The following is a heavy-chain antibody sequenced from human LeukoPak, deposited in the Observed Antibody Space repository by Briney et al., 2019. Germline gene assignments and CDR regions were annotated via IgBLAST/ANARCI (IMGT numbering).Heavy chain of an antibody. J-gene: IGHJ3*02. CDR2: INWNGGST. D-gene: IGHD6-19*01. CDR1: GFTFDDYG. V-gene: IGHV3-20*04. Sequence: GGSLRLSCAASGFTFDDYGMSWVRQAPGKGLEWVSGINWNGGSTGYADSVKGRFTISRDNAKNSLYLQMSSLRAEDTAVYYCARSGWYSFDAFDIWGQGTMVTVSS. CDR3: ARSGWYSFDAFDI.